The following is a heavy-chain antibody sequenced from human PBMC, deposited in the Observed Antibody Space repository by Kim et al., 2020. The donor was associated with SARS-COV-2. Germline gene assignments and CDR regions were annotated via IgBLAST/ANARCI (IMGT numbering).Heavy chain of an antibody. D-gene: IGHD2-21*02. CDR2: ISSNGKGK. J-gene: IGHJ4*02. CDR3: ARDHRGNLIDY. CDR1: GFAFSSYS. V-gene: IGHV3-48*02. Sequence: GGSLRLSCAASGFAFSSYSMNWVRRAPGKRLEWLSFISSNGKGKYYTDSVKGRFTIFRDDAKSSVSLQMNSLRDEDTAVYYCARDHRGNLIDYWGQGTLVAVSS.